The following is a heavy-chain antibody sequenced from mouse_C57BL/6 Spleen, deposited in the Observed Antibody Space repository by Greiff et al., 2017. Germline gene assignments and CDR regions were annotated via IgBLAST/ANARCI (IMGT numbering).Heavy chain of an antibody. D-gene: IGHD1-1*01. V-gene: IGHV2-2*01. CDR1: GFSLTSYG. CDR2: IWSGGST. Sequence: QVQLKESGPGLVQPSQSLSITCPVSGFSLTSYGVHWVRQSPGKGLEWLGVIWSGGSTDYNAAFISRLSISKDNSKCQVFFKMNSLQADDTAIYYCARNGGGSSYWYFDVWGTGTTVTGSS. J-gene: IGHJ1*03. CDR3: ARNGGGSSYWYFDV.